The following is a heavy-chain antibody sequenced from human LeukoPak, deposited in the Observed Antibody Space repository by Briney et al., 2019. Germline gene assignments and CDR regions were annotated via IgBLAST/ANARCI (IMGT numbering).Heavy chain of an antibody. CDR2: IKTDGSTT. V-gene: IGHV3-74*01. J-gene: IGHJ4*02. CDR3: VRGGYAWS. CDR1: GFTFTDYW. D-gene: IGHD3-16*01. Sequence: RGSLRLSCAASGFTFTDYWMHWARQAPGKGLVWVSGIKTDGSTTTYADSVKGRFTISRDNAKNTLSLQMNSLRVEDTAVYFCVRGGYAWSWGQGTLVTVSS.